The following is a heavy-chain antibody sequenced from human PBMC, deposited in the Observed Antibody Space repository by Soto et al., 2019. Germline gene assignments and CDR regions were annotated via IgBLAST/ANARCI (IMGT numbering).Heavy chain of an antibody. D-gene: IGHD6-6*01. V-gene: IGHV4-34*01. Sequence: PSETLSLTCAVYGGSFSGYYWSWIRQPPGKGLEWIGEINHSGSTNYNPSLKSRVTISVDTSKNQFSLKLSSVTAADTAVYYCASRGRIAARPFDYWGQGTLVTVSS. CDR1: GGSFSGYY. CDR2: INHSGST. CDR3: ASRGRIAARPFDY. J-gene: IGHJ4*02.